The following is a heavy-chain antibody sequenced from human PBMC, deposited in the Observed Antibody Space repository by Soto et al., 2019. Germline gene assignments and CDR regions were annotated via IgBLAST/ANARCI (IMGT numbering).Heavy chain of an antibody. D-gene: IGHD2-15*01. Sequence: QVQLQESGPGLVKPSQTLSLTCTVSGGSISSGDYYWSWIRQPPGKGLEWIGYIYYSGSTYYNPSLKSRVTISVDTSKNPSSLKLTSVTAADTAVYYCARDVYCRGGTCYLGYFDLWGRGTLVTVSS. CDR2: IYYSGST. CDR1: GGSISSGDYY. J-gene: IGHJ2*01. CDR3: ARDVYCRGGTCYLGYFDL. V-gene: IGHV4-30-4*01.